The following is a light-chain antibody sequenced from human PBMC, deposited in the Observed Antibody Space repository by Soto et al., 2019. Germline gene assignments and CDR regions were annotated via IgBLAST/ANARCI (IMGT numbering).Light chain of an antibody. V-gene: IGLV2-23*01. Sequence: QSGLTQPASVSGPLGQSIFISCTGSSSDIGSYDLVSWYQQYPGKAPKVVIFEGTKRPSGVSNRFSGSKSGNTASLTISGLQTEDEADYYCCSYAGSRTCVFGAGTKVTVL. CDR3: CSYAGSRTCV. CDR1: SSDIGSYDL. CDR2: EGT. J-gene: IGLJ1*01.